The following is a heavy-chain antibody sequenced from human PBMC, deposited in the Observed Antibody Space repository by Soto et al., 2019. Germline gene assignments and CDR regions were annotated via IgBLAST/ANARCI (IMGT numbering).Heavy chain of an antibody. CDR2: ISPYNDDT. J-gene: IGHJ4*02. D-gene: IGHD3-22*01. CDR1: GYTLTHYG. Sequence: ASVKVSCKASGYTLTHYGISWVRQAPGQGLEWMGWISPYNDDTKSAQKFQGRVTITRDTSASTAYMELSSLRSEDTAVYYCARDTYYYDSSGYSVLFFFDFWGQGTLVTVSS. V-gene: IGHV1-18*01. CDR3: ARDTYYYDSSGYSVLFFFDF.